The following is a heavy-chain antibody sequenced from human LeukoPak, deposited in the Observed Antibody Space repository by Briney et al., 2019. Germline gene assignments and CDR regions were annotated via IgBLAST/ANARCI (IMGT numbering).Heavy chain of an antibody. V-gene: IGHV1-69*13. J-gene: IGHJ6*02. CDR3: ARDRSNRKYSSSSNYYYYGMDV. CDR2: IIPIFGTA. D-gene: IGHD6-13*01. CDR1: GYTFTSYA. Sequence: SVKVSCKASGYTFTSYAMHWVRQAPGQGLEWMGGIIPIFGTANYAQKFQGRVTITADESTSTAYMELSSLRSEDTAVYYCARDRSNRKYSSSSNYYYYGMDVWGQGTTVTVSS.